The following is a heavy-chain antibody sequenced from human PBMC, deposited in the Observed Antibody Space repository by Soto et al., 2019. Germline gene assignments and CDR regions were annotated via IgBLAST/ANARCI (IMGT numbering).Heavy chain of an antibody. J-gene: IGHJ4*02. D-gene: IGHD1-7*01. V-gene: IGHV3-23*01. CDR2: SSATGAGT. CDR3: AKDRRAGGNYGFYSDF. CDR1: GFTFSSYG. Sequence: GSLRLSCAASGFTFSSYGMTWVRQAPGKGLEWVSFSSATGAGTYYADSVKGRFTISRDNSKNTLYLQMTSLRADDTAVYYCAKDRRAGGNYGFYSDFWGQGALVTVSS.